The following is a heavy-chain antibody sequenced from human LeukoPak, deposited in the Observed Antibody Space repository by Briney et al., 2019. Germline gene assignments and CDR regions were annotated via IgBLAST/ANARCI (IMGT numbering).Heavy chain of an antibody. CDR1: GFTLSSYW. Sequence: GGTLRLSCAASGFTLSSYWTSWVRDAPGKGLEWGVNIKQDGSEKYYADSVKGQFTISRDNAKNSLSLQMNSLRAEDTAVYYCARGGKLTMLRGVNDYWGQGTLVTVSS. V-gene: IGHV3-7*01. CDR2: IKQDGSEK. J-gene: IGHJ4*02. D-gene: IGHD3-10*01. CDR3: ARGGKLTMLRGVNDY.